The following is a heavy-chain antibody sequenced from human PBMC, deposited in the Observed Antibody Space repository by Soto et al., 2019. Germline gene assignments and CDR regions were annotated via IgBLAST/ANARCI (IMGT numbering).Heavy chain of an antibody. J-gene: IGHJ6*02. CDR1: GGSISSSSYY. V-gene: IGHV4-39*01. D-gene: IGHD2-2*01. Sequence: PSETLSLTCTVSGGSISSSSYYWGWIRQPPGKGLEWTGSIYYSGSTYYNPSLKSRVTISVDTSKNQFSLKLSSVTAADTAVYYCARQTRQRVVPAARDYYGMDVWGQGTTVTVSS. CDR2: IYYSGST. CDR3: ARQTRQRVVPAARDYYGMDV.